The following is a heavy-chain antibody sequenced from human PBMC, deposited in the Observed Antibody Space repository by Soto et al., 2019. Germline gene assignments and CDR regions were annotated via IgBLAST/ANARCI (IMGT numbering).Heavy chain of an antibody. D-gene: IGHD2-15*01. CDR2: IIPIFGTA. Sequence: SVKVSCKASGGTFSSYAISWVRQAPGQGLEWMGGIIPIFGTANYAQKFQGRVTITADESTSTAYMELSSLRSEDTAVYYCARGGSGCSGGSCYNYNYWGQGTLVTVSS. J-gene: IGHJ4*02. CDR3: ARGGSGCSGGSCYNYNY. CDR1: GGTFSSYA. V-gene: IGHV1-69*13.